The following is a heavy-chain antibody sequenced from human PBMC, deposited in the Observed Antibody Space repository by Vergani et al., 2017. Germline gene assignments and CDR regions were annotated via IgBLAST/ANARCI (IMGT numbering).Heavy chain of an antibody. Sequence: EVQLVESGGGLVQPGGSLRLSCAASGFTFSSYWMSWVRQAPGKGLEWVANIKQDGSEKYYVDSVKGRFTISRDNAKNSLYLQMNSLRAEDTAVYYCARTMGATRYYYGMDVWGQGTTVTVSS. J-gene: IGHJ6*02. CDR2: IKQDGSEK. CDR3: ARTMGATRYYYGMDV. D-gene: IGHD1-26*01. V-gene: IGHV3-7*04. CDR1: GFTFSSYW.